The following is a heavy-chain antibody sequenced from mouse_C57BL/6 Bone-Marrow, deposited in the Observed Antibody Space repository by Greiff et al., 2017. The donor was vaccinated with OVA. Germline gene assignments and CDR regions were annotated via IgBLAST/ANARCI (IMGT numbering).Heavy chain of an antibody. D-gene: IGHD2-5*01. Sequence: QVQLQQSGAELVKPGDSVKMSCKASGYTFTCYCIAWVKQRPGQGLEWIGDIYPGSGSTNYKEKIKSKATMTVDTTSSTAYMQLSSLTSEDSAVYYCARSKRYFDYWGQGTTLTVSS. V-gene: IGHV1-55*01. CDR2: IYPGSGST. J-gene: IGHJ2*01. CDR1: GYTFTCYC. CDR3: ARSKRYFDY.